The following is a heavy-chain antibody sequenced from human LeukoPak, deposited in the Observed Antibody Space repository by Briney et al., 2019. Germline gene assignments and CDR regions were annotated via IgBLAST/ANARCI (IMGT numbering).Heavy chain of an antibody. CDR2: IRYDGSNK. V-gene: IGHV3-30*02. Sequence: PGGSLRLSCAASGFTFSSYGMHWVRQAPGKGLEWVAFIRYDGSNKYYADSVKGRFTISRDNYKNTLYLQMNRLRAEDTAVYYCAKDLVPSRYCSSTSCYQDYWGQGTLVTVSS. CDR1: GFTFSSYG. CDR3: AKDLVPSRYCSSTSCYQDY. J-gene: IGHJ4*02. D-gene: IGHD2-2*01.